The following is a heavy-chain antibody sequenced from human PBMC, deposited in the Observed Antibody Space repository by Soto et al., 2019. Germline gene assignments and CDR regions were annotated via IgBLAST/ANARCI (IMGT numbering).Heavy chain of an antibody. Sequence: SETLSLTCTVSGGSISSYYWSWIRQPPGKGLEWIGYIYYSGSTNYNPSLKSRVTIPVDTSKNQFSLKLSSVTAADTAVYYCARDAGYCSSTSCHLGGMDVWGQGTTVTVSS. D-gene: IGHD2-2*01. CDR3: ARDAGYCSSTSCHLGGMDV. CDR2: IYYSGST. J-gene: IGHJ6*02. V-gene: IGHV4-59*01. CDR1: GGSISSYY.